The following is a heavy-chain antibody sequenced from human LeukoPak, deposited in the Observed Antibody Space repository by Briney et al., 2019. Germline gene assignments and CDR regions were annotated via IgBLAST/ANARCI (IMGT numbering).Heavy chain of an antibody. V-gene: IGHV4-39*01. Sequence: SETLSLTCTVSGGSISSSSYYWGWIRQPPGKGLEWIGSIYYSGSTYYNPSLKSRVTISVDTSKNQFSLKLSSVTAADTAVYYCARVWVYGGSAVDYWGQGTLVTVSS. CDR1: GGSISSSSYY. CDR2: IYYSGST. CDR3: ARVWVYGGSAVDY. D-gene: IGHD4-23*01. J-gene: IGHJ4*02.